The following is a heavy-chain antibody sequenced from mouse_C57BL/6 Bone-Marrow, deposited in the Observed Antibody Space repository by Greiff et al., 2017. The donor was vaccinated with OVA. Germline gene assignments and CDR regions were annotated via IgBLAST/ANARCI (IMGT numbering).Heavy chain of an antibody. CDR1: GYAFTNYL. J-gene: IGHJ4*01. D-gene: IGHD1-1*01. V-gene: IGHV1-54*01. CDR2: INPGSGGT. Sequence: LQQSGAELVRPGTSVKVSCKASGYAFTNYLIEWVKQRPGQGLEWIGVINPGSGGTNYNEKFKGKATLTADKSSSTAYMQLSSLTSEDSAVYFCARPSGSKGGYAMDYWGQGTSVTVSS. CDR3: ARPSGSKGGYAMDY.